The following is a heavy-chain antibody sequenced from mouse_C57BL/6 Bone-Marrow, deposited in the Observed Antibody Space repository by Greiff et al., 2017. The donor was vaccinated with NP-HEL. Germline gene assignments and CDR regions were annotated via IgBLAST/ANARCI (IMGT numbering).Heavy chain of an antibody. J-gene: IGHJ4*01. CDR3: TTVITTRAMDY. CDR2: IDPENGDT. V-gene: IGHV14-4*01. Sequence: VQLQQSGAELVRPGASVKLSCTASGFNIKDDYMHWVKQRPEQGLEWIGWIDPENGDTEYASKFQGKATITADTSSNTAYLQLSSLTSEDTAVYYCTTVITTRAMDYWGQGTSVTVSS. D-gene: IGHD1-1*01. CDR1: GFNIKDDY.